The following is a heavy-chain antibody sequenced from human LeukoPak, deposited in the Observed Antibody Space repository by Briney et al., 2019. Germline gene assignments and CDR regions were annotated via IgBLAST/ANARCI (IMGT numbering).Heavy chain of an antibody. J-gene: IGHJ4*02. CDR3: AKESGVYCSGGSCYLDH. CDR2: MSHDGSNK. Sequence: GGSLRLSCAASGFTVSWYGMHWVRQAPGKGLEWVAVMSHDGSNKYYADSLKGRFTISRDNSKNKLYLQMNSLRAEDTAVYSCAKESGVYCSGGSCYLDHWGQGTLVTVSS. V-gene: IGHV3-30*18. CDR1: GFTVSWYG. D-gene: IGHD2-15*01.